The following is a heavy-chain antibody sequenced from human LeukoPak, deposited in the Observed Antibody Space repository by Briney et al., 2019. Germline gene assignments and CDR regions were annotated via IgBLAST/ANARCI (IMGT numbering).Heavy chain of an antibody. V-gene: IGHV3-30*03. CDR3: ASRCGYSYGCADY. J-gene: IGHJ4*02. Sequence: PGRSLRLSCAASGLTLSYYGIHWVRQAPGKGLDWVAVISSDGSDKYYADSVKGRFTISRDNSKNTVFLQVNSLTPEDTAVYYCASRCGYSYGCADYWGQGTLVIVSS. CDR1: GLTLSYYG. D-gene: IGHD5-18*01. CDR2: ISSDGSDK.